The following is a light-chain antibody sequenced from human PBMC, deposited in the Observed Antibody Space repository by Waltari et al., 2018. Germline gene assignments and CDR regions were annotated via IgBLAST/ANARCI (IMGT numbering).Light chain of an antibody. CDR2: YNSDSEK. V-gene: IGLV5-37*01. CDR1: SDLNVDDFN. Sequence: PLLTHPPYSSASPRESVTLTCTVPSDLNVDDFNIYWYQHQPGVPPRFLLYYNSDSEKAQGSGVPSRFSGSKDASANAGILVISGLQSEDEADYYCMFWPSNVWVFGGGTKLTVL. J-gene: IGLJ3*02. CDR3: MFWPSNVWV.